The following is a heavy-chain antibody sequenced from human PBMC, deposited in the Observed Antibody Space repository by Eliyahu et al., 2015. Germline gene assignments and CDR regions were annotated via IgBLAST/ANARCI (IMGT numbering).Heavy chain of an antibody. Sequence: EVQLVXSGGGLVQPGGSLXLSFATSGFNFEDHGMPWVRQVPGKGLGWVSGMNWNGDNIAXADXXXGRFTISRDNAKKSLHLQMNSLRTEDTALYYCVKGVSSIVTTAFAFWGQGTTVIVSS. CDR3: VKGVSSIVTTAFAF. CDR2: MNWNGDNI. V-gene: IGHV3-9*01. CDR1: GFNFEDHG. D-gene: IGHD3-16*02. J-gene: IGHJ3*01.